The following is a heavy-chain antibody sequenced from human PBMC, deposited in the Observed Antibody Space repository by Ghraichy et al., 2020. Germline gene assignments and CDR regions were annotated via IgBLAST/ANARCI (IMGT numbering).Heavy chain of an antibody. D-gene: IGHD3-22*01. V-gene: IGHV3-23*01. Sequence: LSLTCAASGFTFSSYAMSWVRQAPGKGLEWVSAISGSGGSTYYADSVKGRFTISRDNSKNTLYLQMNSLRAEDTAVYYCAKGENYYDSSGYPDYWGQGTLVTVSS. CDR3: AKGENYYDSSGYPDY. J-gene: IGHJ4*02. CDR2: ISGSGGST. CDR1: GFTFSSYA.